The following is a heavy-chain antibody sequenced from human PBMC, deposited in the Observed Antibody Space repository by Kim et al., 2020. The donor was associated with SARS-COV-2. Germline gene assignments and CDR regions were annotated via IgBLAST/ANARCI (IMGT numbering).Heavy chain of an antibody. CDR1: GITFSTYG. J-gene: IGHJ4*02. CDR2: VWYDGSNT. Sequence: GGSLRLSCTVSGITFSTYGMHWVRQAPGRGLEWVAVVWYDGSNTYYADSVRGRFTISRDNSKNTVYLQINRLRVEDTAVYLCATDTGVDADYIVENWGQETLVTLSA. D-gene: IGHD4-4*01. V-gene: IGHV3-33*01. CDR3: ATDTGVDADYIVEN.